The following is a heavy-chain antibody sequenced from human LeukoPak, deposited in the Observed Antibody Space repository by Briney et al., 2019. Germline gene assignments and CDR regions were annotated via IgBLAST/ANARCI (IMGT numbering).Heavy chain of an antibody. CDR2: IIPILGIA. CDR3: ARDIVVVVAATQGYWFDP. D-gene: IGHD2-15*01. CDR1: GGTFSSYT. J-gene: IGHJ5*02. Sequence: SVKVSCKASGGTFSSYTISWVRQAPGPRLEWMGRIIPILGIANYAQKFQGRVTITADKSTSTAYMELSSQRSEDTAVYYCARDIVVVVAATQGYWFDPWGQGTLVTVSS. V-gene: IGHV1-69*04.